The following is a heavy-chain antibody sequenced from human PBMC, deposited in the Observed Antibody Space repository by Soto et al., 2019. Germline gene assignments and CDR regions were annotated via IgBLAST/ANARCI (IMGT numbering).Heavy chain of an antibody. CDR3: ARETAYLTGDQLRPDSFDI. V-gene: IGHV3-53*01. CDR2: IYSGGST. D-gene: IGHD7-27*01. J-gene: IGHJ3*02. Sequence: GGSLRLSCAASGFTVSSNYRSWVRQAPGKGLEWVSVIYSGGSTYYADSVKGRFTISRDNSKNKLYLQMNSLRAEDTAVYYCARETAYLTGDQLRPDSFDIWGQGTMVTVSS. CDR1: GFTVSSNY.